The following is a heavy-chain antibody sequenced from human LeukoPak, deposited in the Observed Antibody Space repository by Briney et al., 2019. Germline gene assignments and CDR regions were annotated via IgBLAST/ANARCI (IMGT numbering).Heavy chain of an antibody. CDR1: GFSFSSHV. J-gene: IGHJ4*02. D-gene: IGHD3-22*01. Sequence: GGSLRLSCAASGFSFSSHVMHWVRQAPGKGLEWVSGISGSGGDTYYADSVKGRFTISRDNSKNTLSLQMNSLRAEDTALYYCAKDQNYESSGYYGGFDYWGQGTLVTVSS. CDR3: AKDQNYESSGYYGGFDY. CDR2: ISGSGGDT. V-gene: IGHV3-23*01.